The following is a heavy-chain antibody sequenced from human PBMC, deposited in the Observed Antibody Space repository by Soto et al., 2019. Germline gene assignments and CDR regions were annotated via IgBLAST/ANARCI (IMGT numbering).Heavy chain of an antibody. V-gene: IGHV4-39*01. J-gene: IGHJ4*02. Sequence: SETLYLTCTVSGVSISSSSYYWGWIRQPPGKGLEWIGSIYYSGSTYYNPSLNSLVTISVDTSKNQFSLKLSSVTAADTAVYYCARCYYDSSGYSSPDFDYWGQGTLVTVSS. CDR1: GVSISSSSYY. CDR2: IYYSGST. D-gene: IGHD3-22*01. CDR3: ARCYYDSSGYSSPDFDY.